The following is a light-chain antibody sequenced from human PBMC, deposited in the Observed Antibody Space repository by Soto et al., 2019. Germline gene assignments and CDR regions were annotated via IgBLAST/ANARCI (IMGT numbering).Light chain of an antibody. J-gene: IGLJ3*02. CDR3: QSYDSSLSGWV. Sequence: QSVLAQPPSVSGPPGQRFTIPGPGTASNIGAGYGVHWYQQLPGTAPKLLIYGNSNRPSGVPDRFSGSKSGTSASLAITGLQAEDEADYHCQSYDSSLSGWVFGGGTKLTVL. CDR1: ASNIGAGYG. CDR2: GNS. V-gene: IGLV1-40*01.